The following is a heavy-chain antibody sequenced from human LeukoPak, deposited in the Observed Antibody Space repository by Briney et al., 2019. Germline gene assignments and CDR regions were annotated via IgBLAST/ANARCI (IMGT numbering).Heavy chain of an antibody. CDR2: ISYDGSNK. D-gene: IGHD3-10*01. CDR1: GFTFSSYA. CDR3: ARVTGSGSGSYSPLNY. V-gene: IGHV3-30*04. J-gene: IGHJ4*02. Sequence: GGSLRLSCAASGFTFSSYAMQWVRQAPGKGLEWVAVISYDGSNKYYADSVKGRFTISRDNSKNTLYLQMNSLRAEDTAVYYCARVTGSGSGSYSPLNYWGQGTLVTVSS.